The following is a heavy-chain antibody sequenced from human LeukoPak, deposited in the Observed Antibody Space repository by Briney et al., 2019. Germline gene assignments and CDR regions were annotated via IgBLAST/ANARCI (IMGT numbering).Heavy chain of an antibody. CDR2: IKQDGSEK. Sequence: GGSLRLSCAASGFTFSSYWMSWVRQAPGKGLEWVANIKQDGSEKYYVDSVKGRFTISRDNAKNSLYLQMNSLRAEDTAMYYCAKSGLDIVATITPDAFDIWGQGTMVTVSS. CDR3: AKSGLDIVATITPDAFDI. CDR1: GFTFSSYW. J-gene: IGHJ3*02. D-gene: IGHD5-12*01. V-gene: IGHV3-7*01.